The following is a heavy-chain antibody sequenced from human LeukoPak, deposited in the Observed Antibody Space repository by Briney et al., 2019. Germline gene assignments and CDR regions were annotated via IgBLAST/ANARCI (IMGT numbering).Heavy chain of an antibody. CDR3: ASDRVEVDAFDI. CDR1: GGSISSGSYY. D-gene: IGHD5-24*01. CDR2: IYTIGST. V-gene: IGHV4-61*02. J-gene: IGHJ3*02. Sequence: SQTLSLTCTVSGGSISSGSYYWSWIRQPAGKGLEWIGRIYTIGSTNYNPSLKSRVTISVDASKNQFSLKLTSVTAADTAVYYCASDRVEVDAFDIWGQGTMVTVSS.